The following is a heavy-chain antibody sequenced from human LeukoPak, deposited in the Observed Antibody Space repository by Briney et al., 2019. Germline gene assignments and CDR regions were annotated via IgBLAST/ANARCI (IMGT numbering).Heavy chain of an antibody. D-gene: IGHD2-15*01. CDR3: AKGGSGGTNYYYYMDV. CDR1: GFTFSDYY. V-gene: IGHV3-11*01. J-gene: IGHJ6*03. Sequence: GGSLRLSCAASGFTFSDYYMSWIRQAPGKGLEWVSYISSSGSTIYYADSVKGRFTISRDNAKNSLFLQMNSLRAEDTAVYYCAKGGSGGTNYYYYMDVWGKGTTVTVSS. CDR2: ISSSGSTI.